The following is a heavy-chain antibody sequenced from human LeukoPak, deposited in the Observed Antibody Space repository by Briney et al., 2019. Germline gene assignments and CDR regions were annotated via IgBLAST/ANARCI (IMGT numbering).Heavy chain of an antibody. V-gene: IGHV4-39*07. D-gene: IGHD3-22*01. Sequence: PSETLSLTCTVSGGSISSSSYYRGWIRQPPGKGLEWIGEINHSGSTNYNPSLKSRVTISVDTSKNQFSLKLSSVTAADTAVYYCARDTYYYDSSGYYGDYWGQGTLVTVSS. CDR1: GGSISSSSYY. J-gene: IGHJ4*02. CDR3: ARDTYYYDSSGYYGDY. CDR2: INHSGST.